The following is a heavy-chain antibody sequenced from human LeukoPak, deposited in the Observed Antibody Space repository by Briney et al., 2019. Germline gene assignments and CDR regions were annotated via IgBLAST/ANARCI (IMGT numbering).Heavy chain of an antibody. CDR3: ARQIAAPGNYYYYMDV. CDR1: GGSISSHY. V-gene: IGHV4-4*07. J-gene: IGHJ6*03. Sequence: SETLSLTCTVSGGSISSHYWSWIRQPAGKGLEWIGRIYTSGSTDYNPSLKSRVTISVDTSKNQFSLKLTSVTAADTAMYYCARQIAAPGNYYYYMDVWGKGTTVTVSS. CDR2: IYTSGST. D-gene: IGHD6-13*01.